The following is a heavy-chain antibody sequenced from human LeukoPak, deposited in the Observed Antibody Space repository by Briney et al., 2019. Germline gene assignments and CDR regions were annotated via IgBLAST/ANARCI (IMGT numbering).Heavy chain of an antibody. CDR1: GGSFSGYY. CDR3: ARGSATAAGTVEYFQH. Sequence: PSETLSLTCAVYGGSFSGYYWSWIRQPPGKGLEWIGEINHSGSTNYNPSLKSRVTISVDTSKNQFSLKLSSVTAADTAVYYCARGSATAAGTVEYFQHWGHGTLVTVSS. J-gene: IGHJ1*01. CDR2: INHSGST. V-gene: IGHV4-34*01. D-gene: IGHD6-13*01.